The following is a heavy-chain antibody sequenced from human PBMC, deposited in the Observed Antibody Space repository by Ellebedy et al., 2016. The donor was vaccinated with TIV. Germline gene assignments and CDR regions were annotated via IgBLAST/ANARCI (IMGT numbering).Heavy chain of an antibody. V-gene: IGHV3-7*01. CDR3: AREADYGDY. CDR1: GFTVGNNY. D-gene: IGHD6-19*01. CDR2: IKQDGSEK. Sequence: PGGSLRLSCTASGFTVGNNYMNWLRQAPGKGLEWVANIKQDGSEKYYVDSVKGRFTISRDNAKNSLYLQMNSLRAEDTAVYYCAREADYGDYWGQGTLVTVSS. J-gene: IGHJ4*02.